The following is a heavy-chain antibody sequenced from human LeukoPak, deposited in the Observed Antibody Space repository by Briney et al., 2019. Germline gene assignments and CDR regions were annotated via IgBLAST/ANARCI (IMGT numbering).Heavy chain of an antibody. D-gene: IGHD2-21*02. CDR2: ISYDGSNK. CDR3: AKIPAGGGDSARAFDI. V-gene: IGHV3-30*18. CDR1: GFTFSSYG. Sequence: GGSLRLSCAASGFTFSSYGMHWVRQAPGKGLEWVAVISYDGSNKYYADSVKDRFTISRDNSKNTLYLQMNSLRAEDTAVYYCAKIPAGGGDSARAFDIWGQGTMVTVSS. J-gene: IGHJ3*02.